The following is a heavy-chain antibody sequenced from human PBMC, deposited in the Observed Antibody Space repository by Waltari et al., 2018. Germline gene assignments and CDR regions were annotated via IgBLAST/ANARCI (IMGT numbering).Heavy chain of an antibody. CDR3: ARGSSWSIRNFDY. J-gene: IGHJ4*02. D-gene: IGHD6-13*01. CDR1: GGSISSSSYY. V-gene: IGHV4-39*07. Sequence: QLQLQESGPGLVKPSETLSLTCTVSGGSISSSSYYWGWIRQPPGKGLEWIGSIYYSGSTNYNPSLKSRVTISVDTPKNQFSLKLSSVTAADTAVYYCARGSSWSIRNFDYWGQGTLVTVSS. CDR2: IYYSGST.